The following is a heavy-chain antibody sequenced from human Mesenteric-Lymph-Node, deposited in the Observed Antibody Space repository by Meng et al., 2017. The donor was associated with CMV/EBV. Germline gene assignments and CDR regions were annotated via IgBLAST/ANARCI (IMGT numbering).Heavy chain of an antibody. Sequence: GGSLRLSCAASGFTFSSYEMNWVRQAPGKGLEWVAYISSSGSTIYYADSVKGRFTVSRDNAENSLYLQMSDLRAEDTAVYYCARDTVVIVPAAKTGLGSYYHGMDVWGHGTTVTVSS. J-gene: IGHJ6*02. V-gene: IGHV3-48*03. CDR1: GFTFSSYE. CDR2: ISSSGSTI. CDR3: ARDTVVIVPAAKTGLGSYYHGMDV. D-gene: IGHD2-2*01.